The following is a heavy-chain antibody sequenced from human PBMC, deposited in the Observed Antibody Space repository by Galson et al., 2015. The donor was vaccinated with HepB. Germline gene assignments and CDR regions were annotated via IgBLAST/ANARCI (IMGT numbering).Heavy chain of an antibody. J-gene: IGHJ4*01. CDR2: VSSSSTYI. V-gene: IGHV3-21*01. CDR1: GFTFSRYS. CDR3: ARDGYNREFDY. Sequence: SLRLSCATSGFTFSRYSLNWVRQAPGKGLEWVSSVSSSSTYIYYADSVKGRFSISRDNAENSLYLQMNSLRAEDTAVYYCARDGYNREFDYWGRGTLVTVSS. D-gene: IGHD5-24*01.